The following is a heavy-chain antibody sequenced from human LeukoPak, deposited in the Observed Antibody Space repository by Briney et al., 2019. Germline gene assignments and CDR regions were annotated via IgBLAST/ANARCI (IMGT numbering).Heavy chain of an antibody. Sequence: PGGSLRLSCAASGFTFSNYALSWVRQAPGKGLEWVANIKQDGSEKYYVDSVKGRFTISRDNAKNSLYLQMNSLRAEDTAVYYCARDRDSGSYFYYYYGMDVWGQGTTVTVSS. D-gene: IGHD1-26*01. CDR2: IKQDGSEK. CDR3: ARDRDSGSYFYYYYGMDV. V-gene: IGHV3-7*01. CDR1: GFTFSNYA. J-gene: IGHJ6*02.